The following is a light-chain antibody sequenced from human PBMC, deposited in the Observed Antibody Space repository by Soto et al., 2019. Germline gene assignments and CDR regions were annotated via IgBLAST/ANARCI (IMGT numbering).Light chain of an antibody. V-gene: IGKV3-15*01. J-gene: IGKJ4*02. Sequence: IVMTQSPATPSLSPGDSATLACRASLNVATNMSWYQQKPGPPPRLLIYCASISATGVPVRFTGSGSATDFTLKIYSLPSEDFAVYYCHVYNVGGRSFGRGTRVEV. CDR3: HVYNVGGRS. CDR2: CAS. CDR1: LNVATN.